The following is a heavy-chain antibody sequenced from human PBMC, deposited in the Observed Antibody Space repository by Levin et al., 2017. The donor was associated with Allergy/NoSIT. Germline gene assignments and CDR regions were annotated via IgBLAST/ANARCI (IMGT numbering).Heavy chain of an antibody. J-gene: IGHJ6*02. CDR2: ISAYNGNT. CDR1: GYTFTSYG. Sequence: ASVKVSCKASGYTFTSYGISWVRQAPGQGLEWMGWISAYNGNTNYAQKLQGRVTMTTDTSTSTAYMELRSLRSDDTAVYYCARSLIYYGSGGPYYDYGMDVWGQGTTVTVSS. V-gene: IGHV1-18*01. CDR3: ARSLIYYGSGGPYYDYGMDV. D-gene: IGHD3-10*01.